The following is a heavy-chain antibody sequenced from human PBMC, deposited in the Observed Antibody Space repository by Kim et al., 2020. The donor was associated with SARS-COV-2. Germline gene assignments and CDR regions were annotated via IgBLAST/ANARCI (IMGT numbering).Heavy chain of an antibody. Sequence: SETLSLTCTVSGGSISSSSYYWGWIRQPPGKGLEWIGSIYYSGSTYYNPSLKSRVTISVDTSKNQFSLKLSSVTAADTAVYYCATRGVLLWFGELLIDY. CDR1: GGSISSSSYY. CDR3: ATRGVLLWFGELLIDY. J-gene: IGHJ4*01. D-gene: IGHD3-10*01. V-gene: IGHV4-39*01. CDR2: IYYSGST.